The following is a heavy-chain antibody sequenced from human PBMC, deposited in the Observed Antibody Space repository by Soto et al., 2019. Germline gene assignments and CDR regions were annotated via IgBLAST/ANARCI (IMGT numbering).Heavy chain of an antibody. J-gene: IGHJ4*02. V-gene: IGHV1-69*13. Sequence: SVKVSCKASGVTFSSYAISWVRQAPGQGLEWMGRIIPIFGTANYAQKFQGRVTITADESTSTAYMELSSLRSEDTAVYYCASYGSGSHRDYDYWGQGTLVTVSS. D-gene: IGHD3-10*01. CDR2: IIPIFGTA. CDR1: GVTFSSYA. CDR3: ASYGSGSHRDYDY.